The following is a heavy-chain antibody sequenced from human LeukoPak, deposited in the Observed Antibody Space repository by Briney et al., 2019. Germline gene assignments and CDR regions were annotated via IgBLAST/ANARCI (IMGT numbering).Heavy chain of an antibody. CDR3: ASTNCSSASCYGANWFDP. CDR2: IYYSGST. Sequence: KPSETLSLTCTVSGGSISSGDYYWSWIRQPPGKGLEWIGYIYYSGSTFHYNPSLKSRVNISVDTSKNQFSLRLSSVTAVDTAVYYCASTNCSSASCYGANWFDPWGQGTLVTVSS. D-gene: IGHD2-2*01. J-gene: IGHJ5*02. CDR1: GGSISSGDYY. V-gene: IGHV4-30-4*08.